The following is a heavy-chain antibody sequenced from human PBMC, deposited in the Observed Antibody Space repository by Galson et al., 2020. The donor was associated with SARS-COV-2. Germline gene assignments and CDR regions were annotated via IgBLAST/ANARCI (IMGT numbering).Heavy chain of an antibody. J-gene: IGHJ4*02. Sequence: HGESLKISCQGSGSRFSDYWIAWVRHMPGKGLEWMGIIYAADSKPRYSPSFQGQVTISVNNAINTAYLQWSSLKASDTAIYYCARHIPVGANSLGFDFWGQGTLVTVSS. V-gene: IGHV5-51*01. CDR2: IYAADSKP. D-gene: IGHD1-26*01. CDR3: ARHIPVGANSLGFDF. CDR1: GSRFSDYW.